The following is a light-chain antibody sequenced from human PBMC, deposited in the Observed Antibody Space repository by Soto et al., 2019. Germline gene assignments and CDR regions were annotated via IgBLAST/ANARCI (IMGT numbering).Light chain of an antibody. CDR1: SSDVGSYNL. V-gene: IGLV2-23*02. CDR2: EVS. CDR3: CSYAGSSTHVV. J-gene: IGLJ2*01. Sequence: QSALTQPASVSGSPGQSITISCTGNSSDVGSYNLVSWYQQHPGKAPKLMIYEVSKRPSGVSNRFSGSKSGNTASLTISGLQAEDEADYYCCSYAGSSTHVVFGGGTQLTVL.